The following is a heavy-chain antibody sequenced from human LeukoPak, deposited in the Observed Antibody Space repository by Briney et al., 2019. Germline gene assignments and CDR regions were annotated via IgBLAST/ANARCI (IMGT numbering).Heavy chain of an antibody. Sequence: GGSLRLSCVASGFSLRGYAMHWVRQAPGKGGLEWVTMISYDGRDQYYADSVKGRFTISRDDSKNTLFLQMNSLRVEDTAMYHCARIGLGVSFGSGFDYWAREPWSPSPQ. CDR1: GFSLRGYA. CDR3: ARIGLGVSFGSGFDY. D-gene: IGHD3-10*01. CDR2: ISYDGRDQ. V-gene: IGHV3-30-3*01. J-gene: IGHJ4*02.